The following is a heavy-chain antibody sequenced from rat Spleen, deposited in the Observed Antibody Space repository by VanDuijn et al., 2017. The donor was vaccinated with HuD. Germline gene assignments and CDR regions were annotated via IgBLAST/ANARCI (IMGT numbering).Heavy chain of an antibody. V-gene: IGHV5-29*01. CDR2: ISYGDSSGHSST. D-gene: IGHD2-2*01. Sequence: EVQLVESGGGLVQPGRSMKLSCAASGFTFSDYGMAWVRQAPTKGLEWVATISYGDSSGHSSTYYRDSVKGRFTISRDNTKSTLSLQMDSLRSADTATYYCARAGYLRDWYFDFWGPGTMVTVSS. CDR1: GFTFSDYG. CDR3: ARAGYLRDWYFDF. J-gene: IGHJ1*01.